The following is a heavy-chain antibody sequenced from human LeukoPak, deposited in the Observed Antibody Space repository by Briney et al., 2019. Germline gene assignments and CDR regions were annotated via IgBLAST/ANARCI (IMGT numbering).Heavy chain of an antibody. Sequence: GTSLRLSCAASGFTFSYYGMHWVRQAPGKGLEWVAVVWNDGNKKYYADSVKGRFTISRDNSKNTLYLQMNSLRAEDTAIYYCARALYSSGWYGGDYWGQGTLVTVSS. V-gene: IGHV3-33*01. CDR2: VWNDGNKK. CDR1: GFTFSYYG. CDR3: ARALYSSGWYGGDY. D-gene: IGHD6-19*01. J-gene: IGHJ4*02.